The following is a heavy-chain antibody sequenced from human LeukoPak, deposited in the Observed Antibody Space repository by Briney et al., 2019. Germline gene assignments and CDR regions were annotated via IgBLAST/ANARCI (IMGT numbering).Heavy chain of an antibody. D-gene: IGHD6-13*01. J-gene: IGHJ4*02. CDR3: ASPRPYSSSWYPSFDY. CDR2: IIPIFGTA. V-gene: IGHV1-69*13. Sequence: ASVKVSCKASGGTFSSYAISWVRQAPGQGLEWMGGIIPIFGTANYAQKFQGRVTITADESTSTAYMELSSLRSEDTAVYYCASPRPYSSSWYPSFDYWGQGTLVTVSS. CDR1: GGTFSSYA.